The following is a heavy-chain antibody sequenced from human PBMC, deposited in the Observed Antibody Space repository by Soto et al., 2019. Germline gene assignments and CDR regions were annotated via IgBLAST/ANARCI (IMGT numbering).Heavy chain of an antibody. V-gene: IGHV3-7*03. CDR1: GFTFSSSW. CDR3: ARDHRNFDY. CDR2: IKQDGSEK. Sequence: SLRLSCAASGFTFSSSWMSWVRQAPGKGLEWVANIKQDGSEKYYVDSVKGRFTISRDNAKNSLYLQMNSLRAEDTAVYYCARDHRNFDYWGQGTLVTVSS. J-gene: IGHJ4*02.